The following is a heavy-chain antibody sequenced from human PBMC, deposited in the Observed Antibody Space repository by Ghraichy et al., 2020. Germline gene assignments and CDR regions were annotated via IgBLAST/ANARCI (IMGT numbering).Heavy chain of an antibody. J-gene: IGHJ4*02. V-gene: IGHV4-59*01. CDR1: GGSISSYY. Sequence: SETLSLTCTVSGGSISSYYWSWIRQPPGKGLEWIGYIYYSGSTNYNPSLKSRVTISVDTSKNQFSLKLSSVTAADTAVYYCARGNYDFWSGYYTGRSLYYFDYWGQGTLVTVSS. CDR2: IYYSGST. D-gene: IGHD3-3*01. CDR3: ARGNYDFWSGYYTGRSLYYFDY.